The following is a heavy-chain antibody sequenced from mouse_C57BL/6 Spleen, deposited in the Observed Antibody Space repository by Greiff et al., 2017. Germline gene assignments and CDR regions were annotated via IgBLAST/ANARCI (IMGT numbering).Heavy chain of an antibody. CDR2: ISNGGGST. J-gene: IGHJ1*03. CDR1: GFTFSDYY. Sequence: EVQGVESGGGLVQPGGSLKLSCAASGFTFSDYYMYWVRQTPEKRLEWVAYISNGGGSTYYPDTVKGRFTISRDNAKNTLYLQMSRLKSEDTAMYYCARRIYYDYDGYFDVWGTGTTVTVSS. CDR3: ARRIYYDYDGYFDV. V-gene: IGHV5-12*01. D-gene: IGHD2-4*01.